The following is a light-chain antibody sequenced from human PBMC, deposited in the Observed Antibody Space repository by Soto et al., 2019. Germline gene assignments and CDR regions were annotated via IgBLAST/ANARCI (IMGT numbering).Light chain of an antibody. CDR2: GVN. J-gene: IGLJ2*01. Sequence: QSALTQPASVSGSPGQSVTLSCTGTSSDIGGYDDVSWYQRHPGKAPKLIIYGVNNRPSGVSNRFSGSKSGNSASLTISGLQAEDEADYYCTSYASGSTHVVFGGGTKLTVL. CDR3: TSYASGSTHVV. V-gene: IGLV2-14*01. CDR1: SSDIGGYDD.